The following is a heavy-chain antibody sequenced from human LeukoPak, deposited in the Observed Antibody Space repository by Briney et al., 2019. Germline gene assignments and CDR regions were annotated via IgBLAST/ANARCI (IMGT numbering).Heavy chain of an antibody. J-gene: IGHJ4*02. V-gene: IGHV4-4*02. CDR2: IYHSGST. D-gene: IGHD5-12*01. CDR3: ARQGGYGYYFDY. Sequence: SETLSLTCAVSGGSISSSNWWSWVRQPPGKGLEWIGEIYHSGSTNYNSSLKSRVTISVDKSKNQFSLKLSSVTAADTAVYYCARQGGYGYYFDYWGQGTLVTVSP. CDR1: GGSISSSNW.